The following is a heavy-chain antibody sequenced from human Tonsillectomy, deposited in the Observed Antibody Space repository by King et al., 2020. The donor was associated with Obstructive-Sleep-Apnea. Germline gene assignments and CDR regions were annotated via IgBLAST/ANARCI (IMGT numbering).Heavy chain of an antibody. J-gene: IGHJ3*02. Sequence: VQLVESGGGLVQPGGSLRLSCAASGFTVNSNYMSWVRQAPGKGLEWVSVIYSGGSTYYTESVKGRFTISRDNSKNTLYLQMNSLRAEDTAVYYCARVGGFGELDAFDIWGQGTMVTVSS. V-gene: IGHV3-66*01. CDR3: ARVGGFGELDAFDI. CDR1: GFTVNSNY. D-gene: IGHD3-10*01. CDR2: IYSGGST.